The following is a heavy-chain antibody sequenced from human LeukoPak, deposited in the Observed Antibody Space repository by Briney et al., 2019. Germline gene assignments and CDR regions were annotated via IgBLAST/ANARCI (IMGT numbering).Heavy chain of an antibody. Sequence: ASQTLSLTRTVSGGSISSGGYFWSWIRQHPGKGLEWIGYIYYSGSTYYNPSLKGRVTISVDTSKNQFSLRLSSVTAADTAIYYCASVSYDTSLQHWGQGTLVTVSS. CDR2: IYYSGST. CDR3: ASVSYDTSLQH. J-gene: IGHJ1*01. V-gene: IGHV4-31*03. CDR1: GGSISSGGYF. D-gene: IGHD3-22*01.